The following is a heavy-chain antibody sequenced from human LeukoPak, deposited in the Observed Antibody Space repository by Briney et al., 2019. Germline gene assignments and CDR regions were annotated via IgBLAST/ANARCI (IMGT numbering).Heavy chain of an antibody. V-gene: IGHV3-21*01. D-gene: IGHD3-3*01. Sequence: GGSLRLSCAASGFTFSSYSMNWARQAPGKGLEWVSSISSSSSYIYYADSVKGRFTISRDNAKNSLYLQMNSLRAEDTAVYYCARDHYDFWSGYSYYFDYWGQGTLVTVSS. J-gene: IGHJ4*02. CDR3: ARDHYDFWSGYSYYFDY. CDR2: ISSSSSYI. CDR1: GFTFSSYS.